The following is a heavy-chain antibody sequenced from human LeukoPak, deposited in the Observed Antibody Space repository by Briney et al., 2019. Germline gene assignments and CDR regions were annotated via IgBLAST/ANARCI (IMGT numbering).Heavy chain of an antibody. CDR3: AREVTTVIYYYYYGMDV. J-gene: IGHJ6*02. D-gene: IGHD4-17*01. CDR1: GGTFSSYA. CDR2: IIPIFGTA. V-gene: IGHV1-69*13. Sequence: ASVKVSRKASGGTFSSYAISWVRQAPGQGLEWMGGIIPIFGTANYAQKFQGRVTITADESTSTAYMELSRLRSEDTAVYYCAREVTTVIYYYYYGMDVWGQGTTVTVSS.